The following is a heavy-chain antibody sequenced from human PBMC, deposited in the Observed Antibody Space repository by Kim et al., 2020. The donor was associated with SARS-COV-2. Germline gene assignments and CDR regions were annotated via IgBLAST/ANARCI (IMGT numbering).Heavy chain of an antibody. V-gene: IGHV3-23*01. Sequence: GEGRLTISRENSKTTLYLQMNSLRAEDTAVYYCAKAGYSSSWYGNGMDVWGQGTTVTVSS. J-gene: IGHJ6*02. D-gene: IGHD6-13*01. CDR3: AKAGYSSSWYGNGMDV.